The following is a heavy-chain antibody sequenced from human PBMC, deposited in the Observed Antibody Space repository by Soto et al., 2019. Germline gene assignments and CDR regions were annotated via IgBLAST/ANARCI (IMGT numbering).Heavy chain of an antibody. CDR2: LSGGGGST. Sequence: EMQLLESGGGLVQPGGPLRLSCAASGFTFGAFAMAWVRQRPGNGLEWVSSLSGGGGSTYYNNSVSGRFTISRDNSNSTLFLQMNNLRAEDTAVYFCAKTHRAPTVVTRYWYVDLWGRGTLVTVSS. D-gene: IGHD4-17*01. V-gene: IGHV3-23*01. J-gene: IGHJ2*01. CDR1: GFTFGAFA. CDR3: AKTHRAPTVVTRYWYVDL.